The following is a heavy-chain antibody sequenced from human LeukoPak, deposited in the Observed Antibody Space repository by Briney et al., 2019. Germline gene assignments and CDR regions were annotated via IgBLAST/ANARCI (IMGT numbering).Heavy chain of an antibody. CDR3: ARDAYSSGWYSKAPTDY. CDR1: GYTFTSYD. V-gene: IGHV1-8*02. CDR2: MNPNSGNT. Sequence: GASVKVSCKASGYTFTSYDINWVRQATGQGLEWMGWMNPNSGNTGYAQKLQGRVTMTTDTSTSTAYMELRSLRSDDTAVYYCARDAYSSGWYSKAPTDYWGQGTLVTVSS. J-gene: IGHJ4*02. D-gene: IGHD6-19*01.